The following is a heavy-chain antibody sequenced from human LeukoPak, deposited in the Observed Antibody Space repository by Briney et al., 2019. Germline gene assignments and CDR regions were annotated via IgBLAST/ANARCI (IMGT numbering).Heavy chain of an antibody. CDR2: IYYSGST. CDR1: GGSISNYY. D-gene: IGHD6-19*01. J-gene: IGHJ4*02. CDR3: ARDSLGGWSDY. V-gene: IGHV4-59*12. Sequence: SETLSLTCTVSGGSISNYYWSWIRQPPGKGLEWIGYIYYSGSTNYNPSLKSRVTISVDTSKNQFSLKLSSVTAADTAVYYCARDSLGGWSDYWGQGTLVTVSS.